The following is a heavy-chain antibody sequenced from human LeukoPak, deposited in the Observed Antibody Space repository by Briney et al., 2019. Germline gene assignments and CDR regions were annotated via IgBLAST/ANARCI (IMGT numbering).Heavy chain of an antibody. CDR2: IWYDGSNK. Sequence: GGSLRLSCAASGFTFSSYGMHWVRQAPGKGLEWVAVIWYDGSNKYYADSVKGRFTISRDNSTNTLYLQMNSLRAEDTAVYYCARDLASPFPSYYYYYGMDVWGQGTTVTVSS. CDR1: GFTFSSYG. CDR3: ARDLASPFPSYYYYYGMDV. V-gene: IGHV3-33*01. D-gene: IGHD2-2*01. J-gene: IGHJ6*02.